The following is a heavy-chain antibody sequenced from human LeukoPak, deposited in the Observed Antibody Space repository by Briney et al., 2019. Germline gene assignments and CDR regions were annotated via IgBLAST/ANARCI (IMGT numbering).Heavy chain of an antibody. Sequence: AGGSLRLSFAAPGFTFSGYAMNWVRQAPGKGREWVSSISGSSGRTYYADSVKGRFTISRDNSKNTLYLQMNSLRAEDTAMYYCAREILEPGKTHEYWGQGTLVTVSS. CDR3: AREILEPGKTHEY. V-gene: IGHV3-23*01. CDR1: GFTFSGYA. CDR2: ISGSSGRT. D-gene: IGHD1-1*01. J-gene: IGHJ4*02.